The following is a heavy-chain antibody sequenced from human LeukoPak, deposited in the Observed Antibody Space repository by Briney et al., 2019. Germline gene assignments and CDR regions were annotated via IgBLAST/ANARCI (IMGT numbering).Heavy chain of an antibody. J-gene: IGHJ4*02. V-gene: IGHV3-21*01. D-gene: IGHD2-2*01. Sequence: GGSLRLSCAASGFTFSSYSMNWVRQAPGKGLEWVSSISSSSSYIYYADSVKGRFTISRDNAKNSLYLQMNSLRAEDTAVYNCARDGEPAGFDYWGQGSLVTVSS. CDR3: ARDGEPAGFDY. CDR1: GFTFSSYS. CDR2: ISSSSSYI.